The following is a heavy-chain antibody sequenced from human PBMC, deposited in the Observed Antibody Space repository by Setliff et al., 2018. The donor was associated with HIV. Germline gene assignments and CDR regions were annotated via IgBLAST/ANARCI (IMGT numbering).Heavy chain of an antibody. CDR2: IFYSGHT. CDR1: GRSISSGGSY. CDR3: ARGVAAAGL. Sequence: SETLSLTCSVSGRSISSGGSYWAWIRQPPGKGLEWIGNIFYSGHTFYSPSLRSRVTISVDTSKNQFSLKLSSVTAADTAVYYCARGVAAAGLWGQGTLVTVSS. V-gene: IGHV4-39*07. J-gene: IGHJ4*02. D-gene: IGHD6-13*01.